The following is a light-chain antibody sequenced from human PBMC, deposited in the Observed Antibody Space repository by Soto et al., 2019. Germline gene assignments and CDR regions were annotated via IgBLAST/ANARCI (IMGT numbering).Light chain of an antibody. CDR3: QQYNNWPP. Sequence: EIVMNKSPSILPVAPGERATLSCRASQNVAHNLAWYQQRPGQAPRLLIYGASTRATGLPARFTGSGSGTGFTLTISSLQSEDSAVYYCQQYNNWPPFGQGTRLEIK. J-gene: IGKJ5*01. V-gene: IGKV3-15*01. CDR2: GAS. CDR1: QNVAHN.